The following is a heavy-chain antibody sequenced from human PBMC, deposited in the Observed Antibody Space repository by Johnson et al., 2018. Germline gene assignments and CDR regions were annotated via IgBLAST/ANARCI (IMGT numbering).Heavy chain of an antibody. D-gene: IGHD3-10*01. V-gene: IGHV3-9*01. Sequence: VQLVESGGGLVRPGRSLRLSCAASGFTFDDYAMHWVRQAPGKGLEWVSGISWNSDYLAYADSVKGRFTISRDNAQNSLYLQMDSLRTESAAFYYFAKGPFYEASGRLDYWGQGTLVTGSS. CDR3: AKGPFYEASGRLDY. J-gene: IGHJ4*02. CDR1: GFTFDDYA. CDR2: ISWNSDYL.